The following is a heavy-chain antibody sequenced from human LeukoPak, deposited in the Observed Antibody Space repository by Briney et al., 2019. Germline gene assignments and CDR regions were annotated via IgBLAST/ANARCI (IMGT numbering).Heavy chain of an antibody. CDR1: GGSISNYY. CDR3: ARHSSPLGYYLDY. CDR2: IYNSGDT. D-gene: IGHD6-19*01. Sequence: SETLSLTCTVSGGSISNYYWSWIRQPPGKGLEWIAFIYNSGDTHYNPSLRSRVTISVDTSKNQLSLRLSSVTAADTAVYYCARHSSPLGYYLDYWGQGTLVTVSS. J-gene: IGHJ4*02. V-gene: IGHV4-59*08.